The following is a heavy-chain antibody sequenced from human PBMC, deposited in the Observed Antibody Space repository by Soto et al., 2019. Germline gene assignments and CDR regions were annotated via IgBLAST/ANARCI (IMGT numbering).Heavy chain of an antibody. J-gene: IGHJ6*02. CDR3: SRDSRNWQPYGMDV. V-gene: IGHV4-30-2*01. D-gene: IGHD1-1*01. CDR1: GGSISSGGYS. CDR2: IYHSGST. Sequence: SETLSLTCAVSGGSISSGGYSWSWIRQPPGKGLEWIGYIYHSGSTYYNPSLKSRVTISVDRSKNQFSLKLSSVTAADTAVYYCSRDSRNWQPYGMDVWGQGTTVTVSS.